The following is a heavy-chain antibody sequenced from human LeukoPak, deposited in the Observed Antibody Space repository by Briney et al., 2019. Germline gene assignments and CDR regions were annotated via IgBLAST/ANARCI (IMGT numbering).Heavy chain of an antibody. CDR1: GYTFTNYG. Sequence: GASVTVSCKASGYTFTNYGVNWVRQAPGQGLEWMGWISTNNGHPTYAHGFTGRFVFSLDTSVSTAYLQISSLEAEDTAVYYCSRAGYSTLHSDYWGQGTLVTVSS. D-gene: IGHD4-11*01. CDR3: SRAGYSTLHSDY. V-gene: IGHV7-4-1*02. J-gene: IGHJ4*02. CDR2: ISTNNGHP.